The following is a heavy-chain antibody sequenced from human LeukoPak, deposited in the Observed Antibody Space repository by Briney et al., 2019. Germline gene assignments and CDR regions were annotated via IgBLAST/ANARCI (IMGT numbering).Heavy chain of an antibody. Sequence: PGGSLRLSCAASGLTFSNYAMTWVRQAPGKGLEWVSTITTTGGTTYYADSVKGRFTISRDNSRDTLYLQMNSLRAEDTAVYYCAKDIEKGSGIFDYWGQGTLVTVSS. D-gene: IGHD3-10*01. V-gene: IGHV3-23*01. CDR3: AKDIEKGSGIFDY. CDR1: GLTFSNYA. CDR2: ITTTGGTT. J-gene: IGHJ4*02.